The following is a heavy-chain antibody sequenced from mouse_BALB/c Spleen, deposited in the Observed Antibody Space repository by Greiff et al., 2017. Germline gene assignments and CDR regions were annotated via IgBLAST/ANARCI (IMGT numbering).Heavy chain of an antibody. CDR3: ARFHYYGHYFDY. Sequence: EVQLQQSGPELVKPGASVKISCKASGYTFTDYNMHWVKQSHGKSLEWIGYIYPYNGGTGYNQKFKSKATLTVDNSSSTAYMELRSLTSEDSAVYYCARFHYYGHYFDYWGQGTTLTVSS. V-gene: IGHV1S29*02. CDR2: IYPYNGGT. J-gene: IGHJ2*01. CDR1: GYTFTDYN. D-gene: IGHD1-2*01.